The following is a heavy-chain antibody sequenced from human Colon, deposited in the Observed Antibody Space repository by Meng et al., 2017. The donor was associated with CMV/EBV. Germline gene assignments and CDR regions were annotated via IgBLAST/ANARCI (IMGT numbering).Heavy chain of an antibody. J-gene: IGHJ5*02. CDR2: ISDSGST. V-gene: IGHV4-39*07. D-gene: IGHD5-24*01. CDR1: GASITNNYYY. Sequence: GSLRLSCTVSGASITNNYYYWSWIRQPPGQGLEWIGGISDSGSTSYNPSLKSRVTISVDTSKNQFSLNLTSVTAADTAIYYCARAMTTITTGRFDPWGQGTLVTVSS. CDR3: ARAMTTITTGRFDP.